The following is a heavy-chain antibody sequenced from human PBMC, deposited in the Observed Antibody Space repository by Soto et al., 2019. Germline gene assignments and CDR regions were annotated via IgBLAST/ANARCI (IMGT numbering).Heavy chain of an antibody. V-gene: IGHV3-11*04. D-gene: IGHD3-22*01. CDR1: GVVLSDDY. CDR2: SSNRGTAI. J-gene: IGHJ5*02. Sequence: PGGPLRLSGAASGVVLSDDYTSGGRQAPGQGLELVSCSSNRGTAIYYADSVKGRFTISRDNAKNSLYLQMNSLRAEDTAVYYCASSKAYSIGNGYYYVSAWGQGPAVIVSS. CDR3: ASSKAYSIGNGYYYVSA.